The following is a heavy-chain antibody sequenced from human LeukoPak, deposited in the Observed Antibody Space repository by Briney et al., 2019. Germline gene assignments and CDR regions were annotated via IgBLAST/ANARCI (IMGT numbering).Heavy chain of an antibody. D-gene: IGHD2-2*01. CDR1: GGSFSGYY. Sequence: PSETLSLTCAVYGGSFSGYYWSWIRQPPGKGLEWIGEINHSGSTNYNPSLKSRVTISVDTSKHQFSLKLSSVTAADTAVYYCARVGPHAQTIVVVPAAIAYNWFDPWGQGTLVTVSS. J-gene: IGHJ5*02. CDR3: ARVGPHAQTIVVVPAAIAYNWFDP. CDR2: INHSGST. V-gene: IGHV4-34*01.